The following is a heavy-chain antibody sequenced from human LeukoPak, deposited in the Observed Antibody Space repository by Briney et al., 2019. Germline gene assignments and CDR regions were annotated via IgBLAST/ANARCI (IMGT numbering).Heavy chain of an antibody. V-gene: IGHV4-4*07. CDR1: GGSITGFF. CDR2: IFSGGGA. Sequence: PSETLSLTCAVSGGSITGFFWTWIRQPAGEGLQYIGRIFSGGGANYNPSLQSRVAMSVDTSQNLFSLKLTSETAADTAVYFCARVATPDVSSPLDFWGQGILVTVSS. J-gene: IGHJ4*02. D-gene: IGHD6-19*01. CDR3: ARVATPDVSSPLDF.